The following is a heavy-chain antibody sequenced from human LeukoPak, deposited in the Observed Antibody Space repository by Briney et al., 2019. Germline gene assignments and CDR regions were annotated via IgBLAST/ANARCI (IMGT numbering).Heavy chain of an antibody. CDR1: GGTFSNYA. CDR3: ARGWDYDSGGRPTAYVY. CDR2: ITPIFGTA. D-gene: IGHD3-22*01. Sequence: ASEKVSCKASGGTFSNYAINWVRQAPGPGLEWMGGITPIFGTANYAQKFQGRVTITADESTSTVYMELNSLKSEDTAVYYCARGWDYDSGGRPTAYVYWGQGTRVTVSS. V-gene: IGHV1-69*13. J-gene: IGHJ4*02.